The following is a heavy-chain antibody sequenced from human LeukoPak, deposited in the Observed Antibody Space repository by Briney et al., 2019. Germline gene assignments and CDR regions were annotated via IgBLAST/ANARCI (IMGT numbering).Heavy chain of an antibody. CDR1: GLTFSSYA. CDR2: ISGSGGGT. J-gene: IGHJ4*02. CDR3: ARRGAAGTYYFDY. D-gene: IGHD6-13*01. V-gene: IGHV3-23*01. Sequence: AGGSLRLSCAASGLTFSSYAMSWVRQAPGKGLEWVSAISGSGGGTYYADSVKGRFTISRDNSKNTLYLQTNSLRAEDTAVYYCARRGAAGTYYFDYWGQGTLVTVSS.